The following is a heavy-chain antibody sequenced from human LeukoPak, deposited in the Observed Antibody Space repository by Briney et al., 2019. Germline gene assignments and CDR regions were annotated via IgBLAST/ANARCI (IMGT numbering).Heavy chain of an antibody. V-gene: IGHV3-23*01. J-gene: IGHJ4*02. D-gene: IGHD3-10*01. CDR3: ANLGSYYNKFDY. Sequence: GGSLRLSCAASGFTFSSYAMSWVRQAPGKGLEWVSAISGSGGSTYYADSVKGRFTISRDNSKNTLYLQMNSLRAEDTAVYYCANLGSYYNKFDYWGREPWSPSPQ. CDR2: ISGSGGST. CDR1: GFTFSSYA.